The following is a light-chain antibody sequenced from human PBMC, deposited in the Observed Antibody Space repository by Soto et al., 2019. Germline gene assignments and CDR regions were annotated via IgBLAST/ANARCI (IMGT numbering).Light chain of an antibody. Sequence: VVTQSPATLSVFPGETATLSCRAGQSVSSDLAWYQQRPGQAPRLLIYGASTRATGIPARFRGSGSGTEFRLTISSLQSEDFATYYCQQYNTWHPKMAFGRGTKVEIK. CDR3: QQYNTWHPKMA. CDR1: QSVSSD. J-gene: IGKJ1*01. V-gene: IGKV3-15*01. CDR2: GAS.